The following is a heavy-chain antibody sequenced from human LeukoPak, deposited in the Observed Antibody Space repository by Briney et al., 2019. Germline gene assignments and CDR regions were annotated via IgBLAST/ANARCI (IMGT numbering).Heavy chain of an antibody. V-gene: IGHV4-34*01. J-gene: IGHJ2*01. D-gene: IGHD3-22*01. CDR1: GGSFSGYY. CDR2: INHSGST. CDR3: ARVYYYDSSDWYFDL. Sequence: SETLSLTCAVYGGSFSGYYWSWIRQPPGKGLEWIGEINHSGSTNYNPSLKSRVTISVDTSKNQFSLKLSSVTAADTAVYYCARVYYYDSSDWYFDLWGRGTLVTVSS.